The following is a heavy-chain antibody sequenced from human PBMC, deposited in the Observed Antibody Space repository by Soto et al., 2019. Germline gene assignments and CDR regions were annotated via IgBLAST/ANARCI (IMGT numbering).Heavy chain of an antibody. Sequence: ASVKVSCKTSGFTFTTHAIHWVRQAPGQRFEWMGWINAGNGNTKNSQRFQDRVTITRDTSASTAYMELSSLTSEDRAVYYCARRNNSGPIDYWGQGTLVPVSS. J-gene: IGHJ4*02. V-gene: IGHV1-3*01. D-gene: IGHD5-12*01. CDR3: ARRNNSGPIDY. CDR1: GFTFTTHA. CDR2: INAGNGNT.